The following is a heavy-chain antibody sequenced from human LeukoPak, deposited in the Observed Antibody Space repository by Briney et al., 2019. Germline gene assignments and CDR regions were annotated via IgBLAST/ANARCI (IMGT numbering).Heavy chain of an antibody. CDR1: GFTVSSNY. CDR2: ISGSGGST. D-gene: IGHD2-15*01. V-gene: IGHV3-23*01. CDR3: AKEAADEYYFDY. Sequence: QPGGSLRLSCAASGFTVSSNYMSWVRQAPGKGLEWVSAISGSGGSTYYADSVKGRFTISRDNSKNTLYLQMNSLRAEDTAVYYCAKEAADEYYFDYWGQGTLVTVSS. J-gene: IGHJ4*02.